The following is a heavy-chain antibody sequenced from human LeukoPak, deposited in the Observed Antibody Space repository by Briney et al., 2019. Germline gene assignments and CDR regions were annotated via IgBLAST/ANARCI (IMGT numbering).Heavy chain of an antibody. J-gene: IGHJ4*02. CDR1: GGSLSSGGYS. CDR2: IYHSGST. V-gene: IGHV4-30-2*01. D-gene: IGHD2-2*01. Sequence: PSETLSLTCAVSGGSLSSGGYSWSWIRQPPGTGLEWVGYIYHSGSTYYNPSLKSRVTISVDRSKNQFSLKLSSVTAADTAVYYCARGYCSSTSCYPPAYWGQGTLVTVSS. CDR3: ARGYCSSTSCYPPAY.